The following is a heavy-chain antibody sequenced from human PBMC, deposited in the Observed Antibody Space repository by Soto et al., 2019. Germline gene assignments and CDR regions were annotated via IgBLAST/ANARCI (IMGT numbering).Heavy chain of an antibody. CDR2: ISSSGSTI. V-gene: IGHV3-48*03. D-gene: IGHD3-22*01. Sequence: GGSLRLSCAASGFTFSSYEMNWVRQAPGKGLEWVSYISSSGSTIYYADSVKGRFTISRDNAKNSLYLQMNSLRAEDTAVYYCASLTYYYDSSVGDWFDPWGQGTLVTVPS. J-gene: IGHJ5*02. CDR3: ASLTYYYDSSVGDWFDP. CDR1: GFTFSSYE.